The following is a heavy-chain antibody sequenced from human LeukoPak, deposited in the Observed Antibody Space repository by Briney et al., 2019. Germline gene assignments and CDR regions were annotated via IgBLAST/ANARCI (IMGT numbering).Heavy chain of an antibody. V-gene: IGHV3-11*04. J-gene: IGHJ3*02. D-gene: IGHD3-10*01. CDR3: AKEGDYYGSGSYRDGFDI. CDR2: VSSGSSTI. Sequence: PGGSLRLSCAASGFTFSDYYMSWIRQAPGKALEWVSYVSSGSSTIYYADSVKGRFTISRDSFKNTLYLQMNSLRPEDTAVYYCAKEGDYYGSGSYRDGFDIWGQGTRATVSS. CDR1: GFTFSDYY.